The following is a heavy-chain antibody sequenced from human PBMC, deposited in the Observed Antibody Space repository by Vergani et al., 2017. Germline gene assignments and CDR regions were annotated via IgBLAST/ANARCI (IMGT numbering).Heavy chain of an antibody. CDR2: ISWNSGSI. CDR3: ARGIAALDAFDI. V-gene: IGHV3-9*01. CDR1: GFTFDDYA. D-gene: IGHD6-13*01. Sequence: EVQLVESGGGLVQPGRSLRLSCAASGFTFDDYAMHWVRQAPGKGLEWVSGISWNSGSIYYADSVKGRFTISRDNAKNSLYLQMNSLRAEDTAVYYCARGIAALDAFDIWGQGTMVTVSS. J-gene: IGHJ3*02.